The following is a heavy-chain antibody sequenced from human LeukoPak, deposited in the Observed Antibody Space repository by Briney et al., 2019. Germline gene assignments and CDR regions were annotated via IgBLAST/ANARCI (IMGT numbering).Heavy chain of an antibody. Sequence: PSETLSLTCTVSGDSISSGDYYWSWIRQPPGKGLEWIGYIYHSGSTYYNPSLKSRVTISVDRSKNQFSLKLSSVTAADTAVYYCARGEGYYYDSSGYLRNRDAFDIWGQGTMVTVSS. V-gene: IGHV4-30-2*01. CDR2: IYHSGST. D-gene: IGHD3-22*01. CDR1: GDSISSGDYY. J-gene: IGHJ3*02. CDR3: ARGEGYYYDSSGYLRNRDAFDI.